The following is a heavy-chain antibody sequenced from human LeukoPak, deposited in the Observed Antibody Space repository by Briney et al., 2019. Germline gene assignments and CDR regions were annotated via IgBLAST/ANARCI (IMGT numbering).Heavy chain of an antibody. J-gene: IGHJ4*02. Sequence: PGGSLRLSCAVSGFVFRTSGMHWVRQAPGTGLERVSFIQYDGSEIYYADSVKGRFTSCRDNSTNTLYLQVNSLRAEDTAVFYCARESGAARIGQLLNYWGQGTLVTVSS. D-gene: IGHD3-10*01. CDR1: GFVFRTSG. V-gene: IGHV3-30*02. CDR3: ARESGAARIGQLLNY. CDR2: IQYDGSEI.